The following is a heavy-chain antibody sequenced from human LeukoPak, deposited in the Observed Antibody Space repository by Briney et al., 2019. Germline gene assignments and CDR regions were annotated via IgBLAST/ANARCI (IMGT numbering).Heavy chain of an antibody. CDR2: IYTSGST. CDR3: AGSTTWIQPYRFFDY. J-gene: IGHJ4*02. D-gene: IGHD5-18*01. V-gene: IGHV4-61*02. CDR1: GGSISSGSYY. Sequence: PSGTLSLTCTVSGGSISSGSYYWSWIRQPAGKGLEWIGRIYTSGSTNYNPSLKSRVTISVDTSKNQFSLKLSSVTAADTAVYYCAGSTTWIQPYRFFDYWGQGTLVTVSS.